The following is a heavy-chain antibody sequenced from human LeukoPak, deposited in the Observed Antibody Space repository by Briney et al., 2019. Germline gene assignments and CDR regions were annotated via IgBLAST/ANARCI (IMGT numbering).Heavy chain of an antibody. CDR2: IVVGSGNT. CDR1: GFTFTSSA. V-gene: IGHV1-58*02. CDR3: AAPTDYFSGMDV. Sequence: ASVKVSCKASGFTFTSSAMQWVRQARGQRLEWIGWIVVGSGNTNYAQKFQERVTITRDMSTSTAYMELSSLRSEDTVVYYCAAPTDYFSGMDVWGQGTTVTVSS. J-gene: IGHJ6*02.